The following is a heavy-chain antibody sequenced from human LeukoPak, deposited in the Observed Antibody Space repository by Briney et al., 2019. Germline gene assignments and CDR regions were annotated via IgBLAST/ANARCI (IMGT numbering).Heavy chain of an antibody. CDR1: GYTFTSYY. D-gene: IGHD5-18*01. V-gene: IGHV1-8*02. Sequence: ASVKVSCKASGYTFTSYYMHWVRQATGQGLEWMGWMNPNSGNTGYAQKFQGRVTMTRNTSISTAYMELSSLRSEDTAVYYCARERGDTAMVTGHYYYYYYMDVWGKGTTVTVSS. J-gene: IGHJ6*03. CDR2: MNPNSGNT. CDR3: ARERGDTAMVTGHYYYYYYMDV.